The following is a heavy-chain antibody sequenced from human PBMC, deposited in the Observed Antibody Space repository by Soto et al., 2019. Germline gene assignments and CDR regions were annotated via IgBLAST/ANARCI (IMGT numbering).Heavy chain of an antibody. D-gene: IGHD2-15*01. CDR1: GFTFSGFG. CDR3: ASGRGGGYGGTPAHFYI. V-gene: IGHV3-33*01. J-gene: IGHJ3*02. CDR2: IWYDGSKK. Sequence: QVQLVESGGGVVQPGTSLRLSCEASGFTFSGFGMHWVRQAPGKGLEWVAVIWYDGSKKYYADCVKGRFTISRDNSKKALYLQMNSWRAGETVVYYWASGRGGGYGGTPAHFYIWGKGTLATVSP.